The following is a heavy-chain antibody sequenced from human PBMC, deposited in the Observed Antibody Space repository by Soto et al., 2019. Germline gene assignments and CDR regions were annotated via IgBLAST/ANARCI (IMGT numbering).Heavy chain of an antibody. D-gene: IGHD6-19*01. CDR3: ARGGSGWYPFDY. CDR2: LTGGGDNP. V-gene: IGHV3-23*01. J-gene: IGHJ4*02. Sequence: EVQLLESGGGLVQPGGSLRLSCAASGFAFSNYAMSWVRQSPGKGLEWISSLTGGGDNPHYAESVKGRFTISRDNSKSTLFLQIKSLSDGDTAVYYCARGGSGWYPFDYWGQGTLVTVSS. CDR1: GFAFSNYA.